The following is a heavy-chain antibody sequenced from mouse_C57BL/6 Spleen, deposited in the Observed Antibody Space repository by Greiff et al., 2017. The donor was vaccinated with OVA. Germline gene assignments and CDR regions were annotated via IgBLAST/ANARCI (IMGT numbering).Heavy chain of an antibody. CDR3: ARKKGTGTYFDV. CDR2: IWSGGST. J-gene: IGHJ1*03. V-gene: IGHV2-2*01. D-gene: IGHD4-1*01. Sequence: QVQLQQSGPGLVQPSQSLSITCTVSGFSLTSYGVHWVRQSPGKGLEWLGVIWSGGSTDYNAAFISRLSISKDNSKSQVFFKMNSLQADDTAIYYCARKKGTGTYFDVWGTGTTVTVSS. CDR1: GFSLTSYG.